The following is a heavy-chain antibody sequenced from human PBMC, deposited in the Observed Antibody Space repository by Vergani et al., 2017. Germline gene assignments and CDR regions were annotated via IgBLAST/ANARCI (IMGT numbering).Heavy chain of an antibody. J-gene: IGHJ4*02. Sequence: EVQLVESGGGLVQPGGSLRLSCAASGFTFSSYSMNWVRQAPGKGLEWVSYISSSSSTIYYADSVKGRFTISRDTSKKTLSLQMRSLRADDTAVYYCAKDGRENSDYGYFDYWGQGTLVTVSS. CDR2: ISSSSSTI. CDR3: AKDGRENSDYGYFDY. D-gene: IGHD4-17*01. CDR1: GFTFSSYS. V-gene: IGHV3-48*01.